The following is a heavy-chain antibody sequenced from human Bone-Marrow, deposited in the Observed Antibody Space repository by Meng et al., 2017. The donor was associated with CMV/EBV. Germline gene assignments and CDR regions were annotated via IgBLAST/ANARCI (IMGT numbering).Heavy chain of an antibody. D-gene: IGHD2-2*01. CDR3: ARDRESVVVPVSLQEGFDP. CDR1: GFTFSSYE. Sequence: GSLRLSCAASGFTFSSYEMNWVRQAPGKGLEWVSSISSSSSYIYYADSVKGRFTISRDNAKNSLYLQMNSLRAEDTAVYYCARDRESVVVPVSLQEGFDPWGQGTLVTVSS. CDR2: ISSSSSYI. V-gene: IGHV3-21*01. J-gene: IGHJ5*02.